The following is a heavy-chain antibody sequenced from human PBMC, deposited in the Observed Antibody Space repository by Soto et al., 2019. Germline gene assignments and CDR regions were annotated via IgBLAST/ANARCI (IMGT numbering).Heavy chain of an antibody. V-gene: IGHV1-3*05. CDR3: ARVARAGPNCFDP. J-gene: IGHJ5*02. CDR1: GYTFTSYA. D-gene: IGHD6-13*01. CDR2: INAGNGNT. Sequence: QVQLVQSGAEEKKPGASVKVSCKASGYTFTSYAMHWVRQAPGQRLEWMGWINAGNGNTKYSQKFQGRVTITRDTSASTAYMELSSLRSEDTAVYYCARVARAGPNCFDPWCQGTLVTVSS.